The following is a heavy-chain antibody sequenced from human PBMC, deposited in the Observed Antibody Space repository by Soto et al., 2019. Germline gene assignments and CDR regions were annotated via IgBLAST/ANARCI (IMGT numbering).Heavy chain of an antibody. Sequence: QVQLVQSGAEVKKPGSSVKVSCKASGGTFSSYTISWVRQAPGQGLEWMGRIIPILGIANYAQKFQGRVTITADKSTSTAYMELSSLRSEDTAVYYCARVQATAAGTGLVWFDPWGQGTLVTVSS. CDR1: GGTFSSYT. CDR3: ARVQATAAGTGLVWFDP. V-gene: IGHV1-69*02. CDR2: IIPILGIA. J-gene: IGHJ5*02. D-gene: IGHD6-13*01.